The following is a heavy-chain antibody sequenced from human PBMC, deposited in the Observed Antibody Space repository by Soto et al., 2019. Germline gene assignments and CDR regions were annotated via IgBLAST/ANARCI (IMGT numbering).Heavy chain of an antibody. V-gene: IGHV3-15*01. Sequence: GGSLRLSCVASGFTLSNAWMSWVRQAPGKGLEWVGRIKSKTDYGTTDYATPVRGRFTISRDDSENTLFLQMSSLKTEDTGVYYCAIRRSGSYFGYFEYWGQGTLLTVSS. D-gene: IGHD1-26*01. CDR2: IKSKTDYGTT. CDR1: GFTLSNAW. J-gene: IGHJ4*02. CDR3: AIRRSGSYFGYFEY.